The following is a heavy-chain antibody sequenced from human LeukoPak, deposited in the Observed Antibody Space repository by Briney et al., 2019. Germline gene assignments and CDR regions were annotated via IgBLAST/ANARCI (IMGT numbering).Heavy chain of an antibody. CDR1: GGSFSGYY. V-gene: IGHV4-34*01. D-gene: IGHD3-10*01. CDR2: INHSGST. CDR3: ARGRGSAYYYGSGSRYFDY. J-gene: IGHJ4*02. Sequence: PSETLSLTCAVYGGSFSGYYWSWIRQPPGKGLEWIGEINHSGSTNYNLSLKSRVTISVDTSKNQFSLKLSSVTAADTAVYYCARGRGSAYYYGSGSRYFDYWGQGTLVTVSS.